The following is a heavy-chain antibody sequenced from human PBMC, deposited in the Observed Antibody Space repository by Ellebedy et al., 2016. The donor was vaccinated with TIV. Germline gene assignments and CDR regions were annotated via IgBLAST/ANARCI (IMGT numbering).Heavy chain of an antibody. CDR3: TTGIKNSGYEFDY. J-gene: IGHJ4*02. CDR2: ISGSGGST. CDR1: GFTFSSYA. D-gene: IGHD5-12*01. Sequence: GESLKISXAASGFTFSSYAMSWVRQAPGKGLEWVSAISGSGGSTYYADSVKGRFTISRDNSKNTLYLQMNSLKTEDTAVYYCTTGIKNSGYEFDYWGQGTLVTVSS. V-gene: IGHV3-23*01.